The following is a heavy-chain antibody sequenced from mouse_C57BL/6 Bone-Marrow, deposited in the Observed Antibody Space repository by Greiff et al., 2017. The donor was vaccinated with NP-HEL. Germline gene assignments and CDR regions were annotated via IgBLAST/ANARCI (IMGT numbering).Heavy chain of an antibody. CDR1: GYTFTEYT. D-gene: IGHD2-3*01. Sequence: QVQLKQSGAELVKPGASVKLSCKASGYTFTEYTIHWVKQRSGQGLEWIGWFYPGSGSIKYNEKLQDKATLTADKSSSTVSMELSSLPSDDSAVLFCARLGGWSYAVDYWGQGTSVTVSS. J-gene: IGHJ4*01. V-gene: IGHV1-62-2*01. CDR3: ARLGGWSYAVDY. CDR2: FYPGSGSI.